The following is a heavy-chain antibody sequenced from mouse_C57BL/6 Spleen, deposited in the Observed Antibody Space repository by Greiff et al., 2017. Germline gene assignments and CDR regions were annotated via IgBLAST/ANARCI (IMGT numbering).Heavy chain of an antibody. D-gene: IGHD1-1*01. CDR2: INPNNGGT. J-gene: IGHJ2*01. Sequence: VQLQQSGPELVKPGASVKMSCKASGYTFTDYNMHWVKQSHGQSLEWIGYINPNNGGTSYNQKFKGKATLTVNKSSSTAYMELRSLTSEDSAVYYCARGYYGSLCYFDDWGQGTTLTVSS. CDR1: GYTFTDYN. CDR3: ARGYYGSLCYFDD. V-gene: IGHV1-22*01.